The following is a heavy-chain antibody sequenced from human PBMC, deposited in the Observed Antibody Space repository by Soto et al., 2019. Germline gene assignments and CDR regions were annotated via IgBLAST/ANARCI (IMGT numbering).Heavy chain of an antibody. CDR3: ARGAFCGGAPGCRDMDV. Sequence: ASVKVSCKSSGYTFISHSITWVRQAPGQGLEGMGRISAYNGNTNYAQKLQGRVTMTTDTSTNTAYMELRNLRSDDTAVYYCARGAFCGGAPGCRDMDVWGQGTTVTVSS. J-gene: IGHJ6*02. D-gene: IGHD2-21*01. V-gene: IGHV1-18*01. CDR1: GYTFISHS. CDR2: ISAYNGNT.